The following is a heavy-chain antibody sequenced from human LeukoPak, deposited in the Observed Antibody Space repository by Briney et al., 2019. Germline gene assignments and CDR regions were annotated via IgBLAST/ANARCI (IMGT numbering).Heavy chain of an antibody. CDR2: INPNSGGT. CDR3: ARGGGVPAAIEHAFDI. J-gene: IGHJ3*02. D-gene: IGHD2-2*01. CDR1: GYTFTGYY. Sequence: GASVKVSCKASGYTFTGYYMHWVRQAPGQGLEWMGWINPNSGGTNYAQKFQGRVTMTRDTSISTAYMELSRLRSEDTAVYYCARGGGVPAAIEHAFDIWGQGTMVTVSS. V-gene: IGHV1-2*02.